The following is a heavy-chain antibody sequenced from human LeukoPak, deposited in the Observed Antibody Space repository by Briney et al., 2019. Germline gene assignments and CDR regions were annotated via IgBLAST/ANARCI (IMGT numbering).Heavy chain of an antibody. CDR3: AHLWFGELLFWFDP. Sequence: SETQSLTCTVSGGSISSSSYYWGWIRQPPGKGLEWIGSIYYSGSTYYNPSLKSRVTISVDTSKNQFSLRLSSVTAADTAVYYCAHLWFGELLFWFDPWGQGTLVTVSS. CDR1: GGSISSSSYY. V-gene: IGHV4-39*01. D-gene: IGHD3-10*01. CDR2: IYYSGST. J-gene: IGHJ5*02.